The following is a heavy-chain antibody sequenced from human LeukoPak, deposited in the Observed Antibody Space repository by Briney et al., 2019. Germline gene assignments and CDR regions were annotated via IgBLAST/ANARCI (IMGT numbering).Heavy chain of an antibody. D-gene: IGHD3-22*01. CDR1: GFSLSTSGMC. CDR2: IDWDDDK. CDR3: ARTYYYDSSGYYFDY. Sequence: SGPTLLHPTPTLTLTCTFSGFSLSTSGMCVSWIRQPPGKALEWLSRIDWDDDKYYSTSLKTRLTISKDTSKNQVVLTMTNMDPVDTATYYCARTYYYDSSGYYFDYWGQGTLVTVSS. V-gene: IGHV2-70*11. J-gene: IGHJ4*02.